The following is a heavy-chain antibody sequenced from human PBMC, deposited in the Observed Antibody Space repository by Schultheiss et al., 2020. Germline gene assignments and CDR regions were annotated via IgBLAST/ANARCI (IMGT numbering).Heavy chain of an antibody. CDR3: AREHRIAAAGYII. V-gene: IGHV4-61*02. J-gene: IGHJ4*02. Sequence: SQTLSLTCTVSGGSISSSSYYWSWIRQPAGKGLEWIGRIYTSGSTNYNPSLKSRVTISVDTSKNQFSLKLSSVTAADTAVYYCAREHRIAAAGYIIWGQGTLVTVSS. D-gene: IGHD6-13*01. CDR2: IYTSGST. CDR1: GGSISSSSYY.